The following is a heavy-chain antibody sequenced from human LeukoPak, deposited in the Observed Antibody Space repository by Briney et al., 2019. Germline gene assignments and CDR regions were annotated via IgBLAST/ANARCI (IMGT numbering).Heavy chain of an antibody. J-gene: IGHJ5*02. V-gene: IGHV4-34*01. CDR1: GGSFSGYY. D-gene: IGHD2-15*01. CDR3: ARVVAATPNWFDP. CDR2: INHSGST. Sequence: SETLSLTCAVYGGSFSGYYWSWIRQPPGKGLEWIGEINHSGSTNYNPSLESRVTISVDTSKDQFSLKLSSVTAADTAVYYCARVVAATPNWFDPWGQGTLVTVSS.